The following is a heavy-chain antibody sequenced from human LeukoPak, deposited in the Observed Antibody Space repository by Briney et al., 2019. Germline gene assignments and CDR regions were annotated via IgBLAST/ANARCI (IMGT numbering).Heavy chain of an antibody. CDR1: GYTFTGYY. CDR2: INPNSGGT. Sequence: ASVKVSCKASGYTFTGYYMHWVRQAPGQGLEWTGRINPNSGGTNYAQKFQGRVTMTRDTSISTAYMELSRLRSDDTAVYYCARGPITMVRGVIFNWFDPWGQGTLVTVSS. D-gene: IGHD3-10*01. CDR3: ARGPITMVRGVIFNWFDP. V-gene: IGHV1-2*06. J-gene: IGHJ5*02.